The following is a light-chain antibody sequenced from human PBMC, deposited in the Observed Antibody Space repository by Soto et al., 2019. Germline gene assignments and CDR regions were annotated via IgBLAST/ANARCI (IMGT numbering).Light chain of an antibody. Sequence: DIQMTQSPYSLSASVGDRVTITCRASQRISTYLNWYQQKPGKAPKLLIYGASTLQGGVPSRFSGSGSGTDFTLTISSLQPEDFATYYCQQSYTTSITFGQGRRLEIK. CDR1: QRISTY. CDR2: GAS. J-gene: IGKJ5*01. V-gene: IGKV1-39*01. CDR3: QQSYTTSIT.